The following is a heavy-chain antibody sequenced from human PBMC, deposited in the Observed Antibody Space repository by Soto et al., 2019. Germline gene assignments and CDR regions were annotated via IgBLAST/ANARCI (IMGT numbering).Heavy chain of an antibody. CDR3: ARDRYFDWLLYPRGMDV. CDR2: ITPIFGTA. D-gene: IGHD3-9*01. J-gene: IGHJ6*02. V-gene: IGHV1-69*12. Sequence: QVQLVQSGAEVKKPGSSVKVSCKASGGTFSSYAISWVRQAPGQGLEWMGGITPIFGTANYAQKFQGRVTITADESTSTAYMELRSLRSEDTAAYYCARDRYFDWLLYPRGMDVWGQGTTVTVSS. CDR1: GGTFSSYA.